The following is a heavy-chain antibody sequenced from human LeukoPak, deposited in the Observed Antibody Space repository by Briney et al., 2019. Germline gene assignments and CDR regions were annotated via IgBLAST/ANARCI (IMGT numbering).Heavy chain of an antibody. CDR2: IKQDGREK. CDR1: GFIFSNYW. CDR3: ARDNWGF. J-gene: IGHJ6*04. Sequence: GASLRLSCAASGFIFSNYWMSWVRQAPGKGLEWVANIKQDGREKYYVDSVKGRFTISRDNAKNSVYLQMNSLRAEDTAVYFCARDNWGFWGKGTTVTVSS. D-gene: IGHD7-27*01. V-gene: IGHV3-7*01.